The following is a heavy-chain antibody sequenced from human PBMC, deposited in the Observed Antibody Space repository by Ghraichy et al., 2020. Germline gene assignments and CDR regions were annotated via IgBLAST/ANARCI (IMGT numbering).Heavy chain of an antibody. CDR3: ARDLFYFDNSGYYASDY. D-gene: IGHD3-22*01. Sequence: LSLTCAASGFTFSNYWMTWVRQAPGKGLEWVANIKQEGSAKHYVDSVKGRFTISRDNAKNSLYLQMSSLRAEDTAVYYCARDLFYFDNSGYYASDYWGQGILVTVSS. CDR1: GFTFSNYW. CDR2: IKQEGSAK. V-gene: IGHV3-7*01. J-gene: IGHJ4*02.